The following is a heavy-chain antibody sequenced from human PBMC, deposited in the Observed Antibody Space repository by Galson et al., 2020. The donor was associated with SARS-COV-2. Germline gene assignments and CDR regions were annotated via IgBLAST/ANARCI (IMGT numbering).Heavy chain of an antibody. J-gene: IGHJ4*02. D-gene: IGHD1-26*01. V-gene: IGHV3-30-3*01. Sequence: TGGSLRLSCAASGFTFSSYAMHWVRQAPGKGLEWVAVISYDGSNKYYADSVKGRFTISRDNFKNTLYLQMNSLRAEDTAVYYCARTGGSYMDYWGQGTLVTVSS. CDR1: GFTFSSYA. CDR2: ISYDGSNK. CDR3: ARTGGSYMDY.